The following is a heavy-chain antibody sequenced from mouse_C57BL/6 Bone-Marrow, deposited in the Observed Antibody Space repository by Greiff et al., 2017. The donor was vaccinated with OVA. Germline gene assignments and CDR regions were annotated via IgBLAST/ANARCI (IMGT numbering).Heavy chain of an antibody. Sequence: VQLQQPGAELVMPGASVKLSCKASGYTFTSYWMHWVKQRPGQGLEWIGEIDPSDSYTNYNQKFKGKSTLTVDKSSSTAYMQLSSLTSEDSAVYYCARSGLTGSYWGQGTTLTVSS. J-gene: IGHJ2*01. CDR3: ARSGLTGSY. D-gene: IGHD4-1*01. CDR1: GYTFTSYW. V-gene: IGHV1-69*01. CDR2: IDPSDSYT.